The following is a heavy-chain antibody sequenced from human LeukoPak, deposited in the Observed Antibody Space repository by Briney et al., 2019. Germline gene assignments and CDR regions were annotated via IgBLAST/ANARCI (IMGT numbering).Heavy chain of an antibody. V-gene: IGHV1-69*05. D-gene: IGHD3-22*01. Sequence: SVKVSCKASGGTFSSYAISWVRQAPGQGLEWMGRIIPIFGTANYAQKFQGRVTITKDESTSTAYMELSSLRSEDTAVYYCARDLGGPVSHYYDSSGYANDAFDIWGQGTMVTVSS. CDR2: IIPIFGTA. CDR1: GGTFSSYA. CDR3: ARDLGGPVSHYYDSSGYANDAFDI. J-gene: IGHJ3*02.